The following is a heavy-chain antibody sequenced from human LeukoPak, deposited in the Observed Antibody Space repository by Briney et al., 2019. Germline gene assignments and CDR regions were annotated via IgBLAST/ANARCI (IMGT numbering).Heavy chain of an antibody. CDR3: ARDMVRGVIITHSYGY. V-gene: IGHV1-69*13. D-gene: IGHD3-10*01. CDR2: IIPIFGTA. CDR1: GGTFSSYA. Sequence: ASVKVSCKASGGTFSSYAISWVRQAPGQGLEWMGGIIPIFGTANYAQKFQGRVTITADESTSTAYMELSSLRSGDTAVYYCARDMVRGVIITHSYGYWGQGTLVTVSS. J-gene: IGHJ4*02.